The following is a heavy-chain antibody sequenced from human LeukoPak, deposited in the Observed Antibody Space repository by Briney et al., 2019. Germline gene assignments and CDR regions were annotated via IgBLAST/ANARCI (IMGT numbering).Heavy chain of an antibody. V-gene: IGHV3-30*18. D-gene: IGHD3-3*01. CDR2: VSSMGGNQ. Sequence: GGSLRLSCAASGFTVSNYGMHWVRQVPGKGLEWVAVVSSMGGNQYYADSVKGRLTISRDDSKNMLYLQINSLRAEDTAVYFCAKESIFRDFEYWGQGTLVTVSS. CDR3: AKESIFRDFEY. CDR1: GFTVSNYG. J-gene: IGHJ4*02.